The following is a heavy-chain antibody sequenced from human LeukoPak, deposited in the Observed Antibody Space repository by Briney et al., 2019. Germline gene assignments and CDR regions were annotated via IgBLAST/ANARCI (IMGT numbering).Heavy chain of an antibody. CDR2: INWNGGST. D-gene: IGHD3-10*01. Sequence: GGSLRLSCAASGFTFSSYWMHWVRQAPGKGLEWVSGINWNGGSTGYADSVKGRFTISRDNAKNSLYLQMNSLRAEDTALYYCARGNYYGSGSYRFYYYYMDVWGKGTTVTVSS. V-gene: IGHV3-20*04. J-gene: IGHJ6*03. CDR1: GFTFSSYW. CDR3: ARGNYYGSGSYRFYYYYMDV.